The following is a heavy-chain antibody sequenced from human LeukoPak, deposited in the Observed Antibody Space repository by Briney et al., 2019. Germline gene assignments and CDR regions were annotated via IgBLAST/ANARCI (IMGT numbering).Heavy chain of an antibody. CDR2: INHSGST. J-gene: IGHJ4*02. V-gene: IGHV4-34*01. CDR1: GFTVSSNY. CDR3: ARQLRYCSGGSCDLPPYYFDY. D-gene: IGHD2-15*01. Sequence: PGGSLRLSCAASGFTVSSNYMSWIRQPPGKGLEWIGEINHSGSTNYNPSLKSRVTISVDTSKNQFSLKLSSVTAADTAVYYCARQLRYCSGGSCDLPPYYFDYWGQGTLVTVSS.